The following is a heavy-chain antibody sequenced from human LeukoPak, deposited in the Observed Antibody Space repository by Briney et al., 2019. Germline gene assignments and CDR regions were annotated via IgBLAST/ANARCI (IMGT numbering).Heavy chain of an antibody. J-gene: IGHJ6*03. CDR2: IYTSGST. V-gene: IGHV4-4*07. CDR1: GGSINNYY. CDR3: AREVRTIPIRKLDYYYYYMDV. Sequence: SETLSLTCCVSGGSINNYYWNWIRQPAGKGLEWIGRIYTSGSTNSNPSLESRVTMSVDTSRNQFSLKLSSVTAADTAMYFCAREVRTIPIRKLDYYYYYMDVWGKGTTVTISS. D-gene: IGHD2-2*02.